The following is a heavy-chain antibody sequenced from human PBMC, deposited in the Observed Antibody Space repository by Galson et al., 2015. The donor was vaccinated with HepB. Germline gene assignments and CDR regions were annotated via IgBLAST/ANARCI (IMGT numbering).Heavy chain of an antibody. CDR2: ISSSSSYI. Sequence: SLRLSCAASGFTFSSYSMNWVRQAPGKGLEWVSSISSSSSYIYYADSVKGRFTISRDNAKNSLYLQMNSLRAEDTAVYYCARDSYYYDSSGFDAFDIWGQGTMVTVSS. D-gene: IGHD3-22*01. V-gene: IGHV3-21*01. J-gene: IGHJ3*02. CDR1: GFTFSSYS. CDR3: ARDSYYYDSSGFDAFDI.